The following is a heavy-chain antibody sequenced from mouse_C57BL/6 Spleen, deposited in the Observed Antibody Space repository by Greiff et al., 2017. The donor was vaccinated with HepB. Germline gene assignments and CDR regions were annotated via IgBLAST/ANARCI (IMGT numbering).Heavy chain of an antibody. Sequence: QVQLKQSGAELVRPGASVTLSCKASGYTFTDYEMHWVKQTPVHGLEWIGAIDPETGGTAYNQKFKGKAILTADKSSSTAYMELRSLTSEDSAVYYCTREDYGSSSFDYWGQGNTLTVSS. CDR2: IDPETGGT. J-gene: IGHJ2*01. CDR1: GYTFTDYE. CDR3: TREDYGSSSFDY. V-gene: IGHV1-15*01. D-gene: IGHD1-1*01.